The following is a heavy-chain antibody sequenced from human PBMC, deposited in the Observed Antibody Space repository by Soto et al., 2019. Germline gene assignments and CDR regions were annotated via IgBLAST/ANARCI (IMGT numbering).Heavy chain of an antibody. J-gene: IGHJ6*02. V-gene: IGHV3-30*04. CDR3: ARVHQQDFWSGDYYYCYGMDD. CDR2: ISYDGRNK. CDR1: GFTFSSYA. Sequence: GGSLRLSCAASGFTFSSYAMHWVRQAPGKGLEWVAVISYDGRNKYYADSVKGRFTISRDNSKNTLYLQMNSLRAEDTTVYYCARVHQQDFWSGDYYYCYGMDDWGQGTTVTVSS. D-gene: IGHD3-3*01.